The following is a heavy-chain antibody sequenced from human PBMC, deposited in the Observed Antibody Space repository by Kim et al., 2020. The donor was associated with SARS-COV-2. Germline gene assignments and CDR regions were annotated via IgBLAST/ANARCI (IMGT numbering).Heavy chain of an antibody. CDR2: ISAYNGNT. V-gene: IGHV1-18*01. J-gene: IGHJ6*02. CDR1: GYTFTSYG. Sequence: ASVKVSCKASGYTFTSYGFTWVRQAPGQGLEWMGWISAYNGNTNYAQSLQGRVTMTTDTSTITAYMELRSLRSDDTAVYYCARTEGDLTGYPYYYGMDVWGQGTTVTVSS. D-gene: IGHD3-9*01. CDR3: ARTEGDLTGYPYYYGMDV.